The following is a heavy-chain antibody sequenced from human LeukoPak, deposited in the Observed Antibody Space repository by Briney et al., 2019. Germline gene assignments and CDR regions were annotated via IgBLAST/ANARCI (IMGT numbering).Heavy chain of an antibody. J-gene: IGHJ5*02. Sequence: GGSLRLSCAASGFTFSSYWMSWVRQAPGKGLEWVANIKQDGSEKYYVDSVKGRFTISRDNAKNSLYLQMNSLRAEDTAVYYCARAVRRTEITMVRGVIITGWFDPWGQGTLVTVSS. CDR3: ARAVRRTEITMVRGVIITGWFDP. D-gene: IGHD3-10*01. V-gene: IGHV3-7*03. CDR2: IKQDGSEK. CDR1: GFTFSSYW.